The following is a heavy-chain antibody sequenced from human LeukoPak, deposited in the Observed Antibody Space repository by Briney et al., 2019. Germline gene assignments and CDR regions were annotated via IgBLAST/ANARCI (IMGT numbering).Heavy chain of an antibody. D-gene: IGHD6-13*01. CDR2: IKPDGSEK. CDR3: ARLAAGSDYFDY. J-gene: IGHJ4*02. V-gene: IGHV3-7*04. CDR1: GFPFSRYW. Sequence: GSLRLSCAASGFPFSRYWMSWVRQAPGKGLEWVANIKPDGSEKHYVDSVKGRFTFSRDNAKNSLYLQMNGLRAEDMAVYYCARLAAGSDYFDYWGQGTLATVSS.